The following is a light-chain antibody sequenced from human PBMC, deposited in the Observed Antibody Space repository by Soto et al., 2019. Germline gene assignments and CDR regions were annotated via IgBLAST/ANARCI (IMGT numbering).Light chain of an antibody. V-gene: IGKV3-20*01. Sequence: EIVLTQSPGTLSLSPGERATLSCRASLIVSSSYLAWYQQKPGQAPRLLIFGASSRATGIPDRFSGSGSGTDLTLTISRLEPEDFAVYYCQQYGSSPYTFGQGTRLEIK. CDR2: GAS. CDR3: QQYGSSPYT. J-gene: IGKJ5*01. CDR1: LIVSSSY.